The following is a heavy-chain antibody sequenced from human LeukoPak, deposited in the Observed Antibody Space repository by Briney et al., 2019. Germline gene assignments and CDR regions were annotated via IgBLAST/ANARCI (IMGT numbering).Heavy chain of an antibody. J-gene: IGHJ4*02. CDR1: GYTFTGYC. V-gene: IGHV1-2*02. D-gene: IGHD3-16*01. CDR3: ARVDSGGDY. Sequence: ASVKVSCKASGYTFTGYCIHWVRQAPGQGLEWMGWINPNSGDTHYAQKFQGRVTMTRDTSISTAYMELSRLTSDDTAVYYCARVDSGGDYWGQGTLVTVSS. CDR2: INPNSGDT.